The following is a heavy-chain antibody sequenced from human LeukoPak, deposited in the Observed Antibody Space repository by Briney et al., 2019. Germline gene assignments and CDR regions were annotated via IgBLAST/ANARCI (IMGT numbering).Heavy chain of an antibody. CDR1: GFTFSDYY. V-gene: IGHV3-11*01. CDR2: ISSSGSTI. J-gene: IGHJ1*01. Sequence: GGSLRLSCAASGFTFSDYYMSWIRQAPGKGLEWVSYISSSGSTIYYADSVKGRFTISRDNTKNSLYLQMNSLRAEDTAVYYCARDLLGDYGPEYFQHWGQGTLVTVSS. D-gene: IGHD4-17*01. CDR3: ARDLLGDYGPEYFQH.